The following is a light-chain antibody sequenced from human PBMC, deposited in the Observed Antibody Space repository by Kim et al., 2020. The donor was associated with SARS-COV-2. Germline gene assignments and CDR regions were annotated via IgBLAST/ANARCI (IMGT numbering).Light chain of an antibody. Sequence: ASVGDRVTITCRASQGISNYLAWYQQKPGKVPKLLIFAASTLQSGVPSRFSGSGSGTDFTLTISSLQPEDVATYYCQKYDGAPRTFGQGTKVDIK. CDR3: QKYDGAPRT. J-gene: IGKJ1*01. CDR1: QGISNY. V-gene: IGKV1-27*01. CDR2: AAS.